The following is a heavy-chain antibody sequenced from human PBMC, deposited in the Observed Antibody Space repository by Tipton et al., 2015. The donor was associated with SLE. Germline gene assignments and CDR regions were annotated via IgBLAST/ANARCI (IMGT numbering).Heavy chain of an antibody. CDR1: GGSISTYY. Sequence: TLSLTCTVSGGSISTYYWSWIRQPPKQGLEWIGWIYHTGITDYNPSLKSRVTISVDTSKNQFSLRLSCVTAADTVVYYCARDYYGSGFDAFNIWGQGTMVTVS. CDR3: ARDYYGSGFDAFNI. D-gene: IGHD3-10*01. V-gene: IGHV4-59*01. J-gene: IGHJ3*02. CDR2: IYHTGIT.